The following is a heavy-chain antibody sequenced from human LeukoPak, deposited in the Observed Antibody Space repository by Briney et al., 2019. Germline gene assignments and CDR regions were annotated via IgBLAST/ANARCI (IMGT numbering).Heavy chain of an antibody. V-gene: IGHV4-39*07. CDR3: STGMLRGLAPVFLDY. J-gene: IGHJ4*02. Sequence: PSETLSLTCTVSGGSIGRSSYYWGWIRQPPGKGLEWIGNIYYSGNTEYKPSLKSRVTISLDTSKNQFSLKLSSVTAADTAVYYCSTGMLRGLAPVFLDYWGQGTLVTVSS. CDR1: GGSIGRSSYY. CDR2: IYYSGNT. D-gene: IGHD3-10*01.